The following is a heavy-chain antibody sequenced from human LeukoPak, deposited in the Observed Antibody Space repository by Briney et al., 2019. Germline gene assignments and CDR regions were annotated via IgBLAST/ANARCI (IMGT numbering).Heavy chain of an antibody. Sequence: PSETLSLTCTVSGGSISSYYWSWIRQPAGKGLEWIGRIYTSGSTNYNPSLKSRVTMSVDTSKNQFSLKLSSVTAADTAVYYCARGPTIRFLESLGYYYMDVWGKGTTVTVSS. CDR1: GGSISSYY. J-gene: IGHJ6*03. CDR2: IYTSGST. V-gene: IGHV4-4*07. D-gene: IGHD3-3*01. CDR3: ARGPTIRFLESLGYYYMDV.